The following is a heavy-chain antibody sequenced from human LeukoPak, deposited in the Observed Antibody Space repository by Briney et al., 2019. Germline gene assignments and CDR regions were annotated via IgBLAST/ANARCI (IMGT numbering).Heavy chain of an antibody. Sequence: GGSLRLSCAASGFTFSNHYMDWVRQAPGKGLEWVGGTRRKANSYTTEYAASVKGRFTISRDDSKNSLYLQMNSLKTEDTAVYYCARVPGSSFLLSYMDVWGKGTTVTVSS. CDR3: ARVPGSSFLLSYMDV. V-gene: IGHV3-72*01. CDR1: GFTFSNHY. J-gene: IGHJ6*03. CDR2: TRRKANSYTT. D-gene: IGHD1-1*01.